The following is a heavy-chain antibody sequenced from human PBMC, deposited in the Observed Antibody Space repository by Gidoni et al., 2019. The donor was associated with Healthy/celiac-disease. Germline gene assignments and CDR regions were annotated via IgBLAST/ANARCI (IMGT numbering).Heavy chain of an antibody. J-gene: IGHJ4*02. V-gene: IGHV3-33*06. CDR3: AKASGYSYGDFDY. CDR2: IWYDGSNK. CDR1: GFTFSSYG. Sequence: QGQLVESGGGVVQPGRSLRLSCAASGFTFSSYGMHWVRQDPGKGLEGVAVIWYDGSNKYYADSVKGRFTISRDNSKNTLYLQMNSLRAEDTAVYYCAKASGYSYGDFDYWGQGTLVTVSS. D-gene: IGHD5-18*01.